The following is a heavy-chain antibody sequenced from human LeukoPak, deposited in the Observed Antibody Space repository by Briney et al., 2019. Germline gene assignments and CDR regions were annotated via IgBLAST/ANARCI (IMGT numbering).Heavy chain of an antibody. J-gene: IGHJ4*02. Sequence: ASVKVSCKASGYSFIAYWMHWVRQAPGQGLEWMGRTDPNSGGTSSAQKFQGRVTMTRDTSISTVYMELSGLRSDDTAMYYCMRDYSHQRFDYWGRGTLVTVSS. CDR1: GYSFIAYW. V-gene: IGHV1-2*02. D-gene: IGHD2-15*01. CDR2: TDPNSGGT. CDR3: MRDYSHQRFDY.